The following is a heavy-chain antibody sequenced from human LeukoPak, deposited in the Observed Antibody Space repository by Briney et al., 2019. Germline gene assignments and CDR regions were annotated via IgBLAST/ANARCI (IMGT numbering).Heavy chain of an antibody. CDR3: ARVGVVVITTPQEFDY. CDR2: ISAYNGNT. Sequence: ASVKVSCKASGYTFTSYGISWVRQAPGQGLEWMGWISAYNGNTNYAQKLQGRVTMTTDTSTSTAYMELRSLRSDDTAVYYCARVGVVVITTPQEFDYWGQGTLATVSS. CDR1: GYTFTSYG. V-gene: IGHV1-18*01. J-gene: IGHJ4*02. D-gene: IGHD3-22*01.